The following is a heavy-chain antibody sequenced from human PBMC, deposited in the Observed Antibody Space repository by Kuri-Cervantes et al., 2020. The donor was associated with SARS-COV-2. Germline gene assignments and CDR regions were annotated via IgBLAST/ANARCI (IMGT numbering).Heavy chain of an antibody. CDR1: GFTFSNYA. J-gene: IGHJ4*01. CDR3: AKRDAYSQGSCFDY. V-gene: IGHV3-23*01. D-gene: IGHD5-24*01. CDR2: ISGSDDVT. Sequence: GGSLRLSCAASGFTFSNYAMTWVRQAPGKGLEWVSTISGSDDVTHLADSVKGRFTVSRDNSRNTLYLEMSSLRVEGTAVYYCAKRDAYSQGSCFDYWGHGTLVTVSS.